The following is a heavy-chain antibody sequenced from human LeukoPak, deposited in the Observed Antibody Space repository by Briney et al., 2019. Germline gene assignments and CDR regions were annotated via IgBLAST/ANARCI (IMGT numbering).Heavy chain of an antibody. J-gene: IGHJ4*02. D-gene: IGHD1-26*01. CDR1: GDTVSSNSAT. CDR2: AYYRSKWYN. Sequence: SQTLSLTCAVSGDTVSSNSATWNWHRQSPARGLEWLVRAYYRSKWYNDYAVSVKSPITINPDTSKNQFSLQLNSVTPEDTAVYYCARGNGSYYTHFDYWGQGTLVTVSS. CDR3: ARGNGSYYTHFDY. V-gene: IGHV6-1*01.